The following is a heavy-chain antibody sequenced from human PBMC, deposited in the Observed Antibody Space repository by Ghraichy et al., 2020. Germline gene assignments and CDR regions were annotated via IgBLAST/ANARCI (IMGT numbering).Heavy chain of an antibody. CDR2: INHSGST. Sequence: SQTLSLTCAVYGGSFSGYYWSWIRQPPGKGLECIGEINHSGSTNYNPSLKSRVTISVDTSKNQFSLKLSSVTAADTAVYYCARRTREPWYYYYMDVWGKGTTVTVSS. D-gene: IGHD1-14*01. CDR3: ARRTREPWYYYYMDV. CDR1: GGSFSGYY. J-gene: IGHJ6*03. V-gene: IGHV4-34*01.